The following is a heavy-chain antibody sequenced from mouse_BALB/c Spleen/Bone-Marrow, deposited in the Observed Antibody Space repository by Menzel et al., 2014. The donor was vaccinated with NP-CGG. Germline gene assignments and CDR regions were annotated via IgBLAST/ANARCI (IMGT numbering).Heavy chain of an antibody. CDR1: GYSFTSYY. V-gene: IGHV1-66*01. J-gene: IGHJ3*01. D-gene: IGHD2-14*01. Sequence: VQLQESGPELVKPGASVKISCKASGYSFTSYYIHWVKRRPGQGLGWIGWIFPGSGYTKYNEKFKAKATLTADTSSSTAYMHLSSLTSEDSAVYFCARHYRYDAWFAYWGQGTLVTVSA. CDR3: ARHYRYDAWFAY. CDR2: IFPGSGYT.